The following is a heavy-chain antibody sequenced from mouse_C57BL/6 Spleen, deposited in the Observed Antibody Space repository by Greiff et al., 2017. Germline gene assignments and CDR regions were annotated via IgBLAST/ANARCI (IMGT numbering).Heavy chain of an antibody. CDR1: GYTFTSYW. Sequence: VQLQQPGAELVKPGASVKLSCKASGYTFTSYWMHWVKQRPGQGLEWIGMIHPNSGSTNYNEKFKSKATLTVDKSSSTAYIQLSSLTSEDSAVYYCARPFITTVVATGAMDYWGQGTSVTVSS. V-gene: IGHV1-64*01. CDR2: IHPNSGST. CDR3: ARPFITTVVATGAMDY. J-gene: IGHJ4*01. D-gene: IGHD1-1*01.